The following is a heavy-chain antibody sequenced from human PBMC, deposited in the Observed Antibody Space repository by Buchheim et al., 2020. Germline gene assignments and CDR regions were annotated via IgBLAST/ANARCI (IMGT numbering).Heavy chain of an antibody. Sequence: QVQLQESGPGLVKPSETLSLTCTVSGGSVSSGSYYWSWIRHPPGKGLEWIGYIYYSGSTNYNPSLKSRVTISVDTSKNQFSLKLSSVTAADTAVYYCARGYKQWLVGWFDPWGQGTL. J-gene: IGHJ5*02. V-gene: IGHV4-61*01. CDR3: ARGYKQWLVGWFDP. CDR1: GGSVSSGSYY. CDR2: IYYSGST. D-gene: IGHD6-19*01.